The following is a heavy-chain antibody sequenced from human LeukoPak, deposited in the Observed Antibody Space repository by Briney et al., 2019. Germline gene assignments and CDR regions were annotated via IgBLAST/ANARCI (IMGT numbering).Heavy chain of an antibody. J-gene: IGHJ6*02. V-gene: IGHV3-21*01. Sequence: PGGSLRLSCAASGFTFSSYSMNWVRQAPGKGLEWVSSISSSSSYIYYADSVKGRFTISRDNAKNSLYLQMNSLRAEDTAVYYCARDKRHYYDSSGYFRRHYYYGMDVWAKGPRSPSP. D-gene: IGHD3-22*01. CDR3: ARDKRHYYDSSGYFRRHYYYGMDV. CDR1: GFTFSSYS. CDR2: ISSSSSYI.